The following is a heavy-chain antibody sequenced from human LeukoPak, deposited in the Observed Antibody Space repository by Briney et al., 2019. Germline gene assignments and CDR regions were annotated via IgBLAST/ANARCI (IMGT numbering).Heavy chain of an antibody. J-gene: IGHJ4*02. CDR3: GGGGGGGDYNERYYFDY. D-gene: IGHD3-22*01. CDR1: GFTFSSDA. Sequence: GGSLRLFCAASGFTFSSDAMSWVRQAPGKGLEWVSAISGRGGSTYYADSVKGRFTISRDNAKNSLRLQMNSLTAEATAVYYCGGGGGGGDYNERYYFDYWGQGTLVTVSS. CDR2: ISGRGGST. V-gene: IGHV3-23*01.